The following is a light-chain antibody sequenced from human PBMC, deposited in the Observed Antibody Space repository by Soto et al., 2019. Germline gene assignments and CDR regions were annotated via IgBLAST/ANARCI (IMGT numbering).Light chain of an antibody. V-gene: IGKV3-11*01. CDR2: DAS. Sequence: ESVLTQSPATLSLSPGERATLSCRASQSVSSYLAWYQQKPGQAPRLLIYDASNRATGVPAGFSGSGSGTDFTLTISSLEPEDFAVYYCQQRSNWPLTFGGGTKVDIK. CDR3: QQRSNWPLT. CDR1: QSVSSY. J-gene: IGKJ4*01.